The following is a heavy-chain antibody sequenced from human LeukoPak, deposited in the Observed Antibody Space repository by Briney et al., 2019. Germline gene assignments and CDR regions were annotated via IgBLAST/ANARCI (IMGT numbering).Heavy chain of an antibody. CDR3: VTSTGQQFIPYDY. CDR2: IYGADAA. V-gene: IGHV3-66*02. Sequence: GGSLRLSCAASGFNVSSNYMTWIRRAPGKGLEWVSLIYGADAAYYAESVRGRLMISRDNLKNTLFLQMNSLRVEDTAVYYCVTSTGQQFIPYDYWGQGTHVTVSS. CDR1: GFNVSSNY. D-gene: IGHD6-13*01. J-gene: IGHJ4*02.